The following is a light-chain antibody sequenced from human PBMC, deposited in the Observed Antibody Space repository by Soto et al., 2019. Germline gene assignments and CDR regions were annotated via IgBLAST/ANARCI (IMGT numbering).Light chain of an antibody. CDR3: QSYDSSLSGSV. CDR1: SSNTGAGYD. V-gene: IGLV1-40*01. Sequence: QSVLTQPPSVSGAPGQRVTISCTGSSSNTGAGYDVHWYQQLPGTAPKLLIYGNSSRPSGVPDRFSGSKSGTSASLAITGLQAEVEADYYCQSYDSSLSGSVFGGGTKLTVL. J-gene: IGLJ2*01. CDR2: GNS.